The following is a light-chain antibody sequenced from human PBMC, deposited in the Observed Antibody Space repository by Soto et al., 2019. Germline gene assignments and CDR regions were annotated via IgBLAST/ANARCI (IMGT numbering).Light chain of an antibody. V-gene: IGKV1-39*01. CDR1: QGISSY. J-gene: IGKJ4*01. CDR2: TAS. Sequence: DIQLTQSPSFLSASVGDRVTITCRASQGISSYLAWYQQKPGKAPKLLIYTASSLQVGFPSRFSGSGSGTDFTLTINSLQPEDFATYYCQQSFSAPLTFGGGTKVDIK. CDR3: QQSFSAPLT.